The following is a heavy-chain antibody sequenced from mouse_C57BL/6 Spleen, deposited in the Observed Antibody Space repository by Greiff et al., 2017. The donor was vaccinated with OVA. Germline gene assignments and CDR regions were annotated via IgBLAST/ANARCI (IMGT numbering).Heavy chain of an antibody. Sequence: EVKLMESGPGMVKPSQSLSLTCTVTGYSITSGYDWHWIRHFPGNKLEWMGYISYSGSTNYNPSLKSRISITHDTSKNHFFLKLNSVTTEDTATYFCARGGYYVWFAYWGQGTLVTVSA. CDR1: GYSITSGYD. CDR2: ISYSGST. CDR3: ARGGYYVWFAY. J-gene: IGHJ3*01. D-gene: IGHD2-3*01. V-gene: IGHV3-1*01.